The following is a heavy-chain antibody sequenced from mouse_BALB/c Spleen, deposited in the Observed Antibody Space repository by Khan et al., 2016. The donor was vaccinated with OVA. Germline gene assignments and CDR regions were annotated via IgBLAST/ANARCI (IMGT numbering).Heavy chain of an antibody. CDR2: IYTYTGEP. CDR1: GYTFTNYG. Sequence: QIQLVQSGPELKKPGETVKISCKASGYTFTNYGMNWVKQAPGKGLKWMGWIYTYTGEPTYADDFKGRFAFSLESSASTAFLQINNLTNDDTATYFGARGRSRAMDYWGKGTSVTVSS. CDR3: ARGRSRAMDY. J-gene: IGHJ4*01. D-gene: IGHD1-1*01. V-gene: IGHV9-3-1*01.